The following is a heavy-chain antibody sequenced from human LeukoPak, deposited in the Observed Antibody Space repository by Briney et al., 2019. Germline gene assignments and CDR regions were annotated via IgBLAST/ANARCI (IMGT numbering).Heavy chain of an antibody. CDR2: ISYDGSNK. J-gene: IGHJ4*02. V-gene: IGHV3-30*18. CDR1: GFTFSSYG. CDR3: AKEGSAMVRGPPRGSFDY. Sequence: GGSLRLSCAASGFTFSSYGMHWVRQAPGKGLEWVAVISYDGSNKYYADSVKGRFTISRDNSKNTLYLQMNSLRAEDTAVYYCAKEGSAMVRGPPRGSFDYWGQGTLVTVSS. D-gene: IGHD3-10*01.